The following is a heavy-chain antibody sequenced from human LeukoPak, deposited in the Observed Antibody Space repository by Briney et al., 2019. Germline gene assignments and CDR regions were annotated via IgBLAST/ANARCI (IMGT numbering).Heavy chain of an antibody. D-gene: IGHD4-11*01. CDR3: AREIPLSGHSTVTTSY. J-gene: IGHJ4*02. CDR2: IKEDGSEK. Sequence: GGSLRLSCAASGFTFSSFWMSWVRQTPGKGLEWVANIKEDGSEKYYVDSAKGRFTISRDNAKNSLYLQMNSLRAEDTAVYYCAREIPLSGHSTVTTSYWGQGTLVTVSS. CDR1: GFTFSSFW. V-gene: IGHV3-7*01.